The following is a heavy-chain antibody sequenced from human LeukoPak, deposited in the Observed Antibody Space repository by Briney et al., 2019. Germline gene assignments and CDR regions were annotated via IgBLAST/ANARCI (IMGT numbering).Heavy chain of an antibody. D-gene: IGHD6-13*01. J-gene: IGHJ4*02. V-gene: IGHV1-18*01. Sequence: GASVKVSCKASGYTFTSYGISWVRQAPGQGLEWMGWISAYNGNTNYAQKLQGRVTMTTDTSTSTAYMELRSLRSDDTAVYYCAREVYSSSWSYYFDYWGQGTLVTVSS. CDR2: ISAYNGNT. CDR1: GYTFTSYG. CDR3: AREVYSSSWSYYFDY.